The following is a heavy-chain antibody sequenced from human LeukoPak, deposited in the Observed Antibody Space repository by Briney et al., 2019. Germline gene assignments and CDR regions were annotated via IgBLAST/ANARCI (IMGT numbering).Heavy chain of an antibody. J-gene: IGHJ4*02. V-gene: IGHV3-7*01. CDR2: IKQDGSEK. CDR1: GFTFSSYW. D-gene: IGHD3-16*01. CDR3: ARDWGAGDDY. Sequence: GGSLRLSCTASGFTFSSYWMTWVRQAPGKGLEWVANIKQDGSEKYYVDSVKGRFTISRDNAESSLYLQMNSLRAEDTAVYYCARDWGAGDDYWGQGTLVTVSS.